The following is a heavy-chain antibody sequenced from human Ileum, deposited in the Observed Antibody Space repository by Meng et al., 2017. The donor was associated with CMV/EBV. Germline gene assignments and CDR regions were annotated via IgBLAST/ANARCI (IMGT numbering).Heavy chain of an antibody. CDR2: VFYTGDY. CDR1: GGPMSDYY. Sequence: SETLSLTCTVSGGPMSDYYWTWIRQSPGKGLEWIGYVFYTGDYNYNPALESRVSMSVDTSKKQFSLNLSAVTAADTAVYYCASHRYAANYYTDYWGHGTLVTVSS. D-gene: IGHD4/OR15-4a*01. V-gene: IGHV4-59*13. CDR3: ASHRYAANYYTDY. J-gene: IGHJ4*01.